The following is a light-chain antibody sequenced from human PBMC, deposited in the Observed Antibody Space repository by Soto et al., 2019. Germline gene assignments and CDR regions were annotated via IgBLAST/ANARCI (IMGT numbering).Light chain of an antibody. CDR2: AAS. CDR3: QKYNSAPYT. Sequence: DIQMTQSPPSLSASVGDRVTITCRASQDISNYLGWYQQKPGKVPNHLMYAASTLQSGVPSRFSGSGYGTDFTLTSTSLQPEDLATYYCQKYNSAPYTFGPGTKVEIK. CDR1: QDISNY. V-gene: IGKV1-27*01. J-gene: IGKJ2*01.